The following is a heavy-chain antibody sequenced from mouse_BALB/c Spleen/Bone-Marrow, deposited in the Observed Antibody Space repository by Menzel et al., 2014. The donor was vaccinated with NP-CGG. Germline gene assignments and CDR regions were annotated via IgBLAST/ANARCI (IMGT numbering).Heavy chain of an antibody. CDR2: IDPANGNT. Sequence: VQLQQSGAELVKPGAPVKLSCTASGFNIKDTYMHWVKQRPEQGLEWIGRIDPANGNTKYDPKFQGKASITADTSSNTAYLQLSTLTSVDTAVYCCASYVYGYYFDYWGQGTTLAVSS. CDR1: GFNIKDTY. D-gene: IGHD2-2*01. V-gene: IGHV14-3*02. CDR3: ASYVYGYYFDY. J-gene: IGHJ2*01.